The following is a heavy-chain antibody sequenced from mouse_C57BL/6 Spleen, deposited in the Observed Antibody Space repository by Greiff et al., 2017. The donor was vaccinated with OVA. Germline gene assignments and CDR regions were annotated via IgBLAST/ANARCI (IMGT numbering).Heavy chain of an antibody. V-gene: IGHV5-4*01. CDR3: ARDGAWFAY. CDR2: ISDGGSYT. CDR1: GFTFSSYA. Sequence: EVHLVESGGGLVKPGGSLKLSCAASGFTFSSYAMSWVRQTPEKRLEWVATISDGGSYTYYPDNVKGRFTISRDNAKNNLYLQMRHLKSEDTAMYYCARDGAWFAYWGQGTLVTVSA. J-gene: IGHJ3*01.